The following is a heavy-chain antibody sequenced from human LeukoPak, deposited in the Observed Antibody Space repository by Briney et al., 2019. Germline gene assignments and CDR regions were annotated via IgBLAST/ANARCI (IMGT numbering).Heavy chain of an antibody. CDR1: GYTFTSYD. D-gene: IGHD6-19*01. V-gene: IGHV1-8*01. CDR3: ARFVAAVAGTFDY. J-gene: IGHJ4*02. CDR2: MNPNSGNT. Sequence: ASVKVSCKASGYTFTSYDINWVRQVTGQGLEWMGWMNPNSGNTGYAQKFQGRVTMTRNTSISTAYMELSSLRSEDTAVYYCARFVAAVAGTFDYWGQGTLVTVSS.